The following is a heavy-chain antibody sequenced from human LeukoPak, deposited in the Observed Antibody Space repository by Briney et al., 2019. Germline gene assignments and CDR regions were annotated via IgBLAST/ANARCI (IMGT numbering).Heavy chain of an antibody. CDR2: INQDGDEK. Sequence: PGGSLRLSCAASGFTFNNAWMSWVRQAPGKGLEWVANINQDGDEKYYVDSVKGRFTISRDNAKNSLYLQMNSLRAEDTAVYYCASWGDWGQGTLVTVSS. D-gene: IGHD7-27*01. CDR3: ASWGD. J-gene: IGHJ4*02. V-gene: IGHV3-7*03. CDR1: GFTFNNAW.